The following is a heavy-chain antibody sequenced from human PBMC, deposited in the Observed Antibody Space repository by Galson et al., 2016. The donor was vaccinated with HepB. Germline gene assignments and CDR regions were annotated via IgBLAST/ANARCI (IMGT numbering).Heavy chain of an antibody. J-gene: IGHJ4*02. D-gene: IGHD6-25*01. CDR1: GYIFTNYG. V-gene: IGHV1-18*01. CDR2: ISAYNGKI. Sequence: SVKVSCKASGYIFTNYGISWVRQAPGQGLEWMGWISAYNGKISYAQNFQARVTMTTDASTSTAYMELRSLRSDDTAVYLCARYRAATAYSDFWGQGTLVTVSS. CDR3: ARYRAATAYSDF.